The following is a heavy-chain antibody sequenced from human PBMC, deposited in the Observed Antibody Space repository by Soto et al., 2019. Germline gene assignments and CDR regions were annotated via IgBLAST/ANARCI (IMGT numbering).Heavy chain of an antibody. J-gene: IGHJ6*02. D-gene: IGHD2-2*01. V-gene: IGHV3-30*18. Sequence: LRLSCAASGFTFSSYGMHWVRQAPGKGLEWVAVISYDGSNKYYADSVKGRFTISRDNSKNTLYLQMNSLRAEDTAVYYCAKDREDIVVVPAGTVHYYYYGMDVWGQGTTVTVSS. CDR2: ISYDGSNK. CDR3: AKDREDIVVVPAGTVHYYYYGMDV. CDR1: GFTFSSYG.